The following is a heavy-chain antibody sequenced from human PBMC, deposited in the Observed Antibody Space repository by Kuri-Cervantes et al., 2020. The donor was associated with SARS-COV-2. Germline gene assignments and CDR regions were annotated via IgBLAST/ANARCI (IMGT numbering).Heavy chain of an antibody. D-gene: IGHD3-3*01. Sequence: GGSLRLSCAASGFTFSSYWMSWVRQAPGKGLEWVANIKQDGSEKYYVDSVKGRFTISRDNAKNSLYLQMNSLRAEDTAVYYCARDMTIFGVATYYFDYWGQGTLVTVSS. J-gene: IGHJ4*02. CDR3: ARDMTIFGVATYYFDY. CDR2: IKQDGSEK. CDR1: GFTFSSYW. V-gene: IGHV3-7*01.